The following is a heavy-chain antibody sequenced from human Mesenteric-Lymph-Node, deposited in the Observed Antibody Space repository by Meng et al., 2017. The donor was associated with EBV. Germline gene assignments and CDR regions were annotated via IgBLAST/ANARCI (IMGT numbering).Heavy chain of an antibody. CDR2: IYHSGST. CDR1: GGSISSSNW. J-gene: IGHJ4*02. Sequence: QVRLEEAGPGRVQPSGTLYLTCTVSGGSISSSNWCSWDRQPPGKGLEWIGEIYHSGSTNYNPSLKSRVTISVDKSKNQFSLNLSSVTAADTAVYYCARVGQWLPIDYWGQGTLVTVSS. CDR3: ARVGQWLPIDY. V-gene: IGHV4-4*02. D-gene: IGHD6-19*01.